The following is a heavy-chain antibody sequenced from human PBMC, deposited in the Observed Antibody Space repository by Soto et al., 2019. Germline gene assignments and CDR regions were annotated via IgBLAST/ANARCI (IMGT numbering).Heavy chain of an antibody. J-gene: IGHJ6*04. CDR1: GFTFSSYA. Sequence: GGSLRLSCAASGFTFSSYAMSWVRQAPGKGLEWVSAISGSGGSTYYADSVKGRFTISRDNSKNTLYLQMNSLRAEDTAVYYCAKDRLDSSGYYPPLYYYYGMDVWGKGTTVTVSS. CDR2: ISGSGGST. V-gene: IGHV3-23*01. D-gene: IGHD3-22*01. CDR3: AKDRLDSSGYYPPLYYYYGMDV.